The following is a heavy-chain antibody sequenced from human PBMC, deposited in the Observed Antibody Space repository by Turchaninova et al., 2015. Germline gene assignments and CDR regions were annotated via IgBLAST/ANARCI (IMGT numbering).Heavy chain of an antibody. CDR1: GLTFGDFA. D-gene: IGHD4-23*01. V-gene: IGHV3-49*03. CDR2: IRIKALGGKT. Sequence: EVQLVESGGGLVQPGRSLRLSCTGSGLTFGDFAMSWFRQVPGKGLEWVGFIRIKALGGKTEYAASVKGRFTISRDDSKSVAYLQMSSLRTVDTGVYYCSKTQTFDYWGQGTLVTVSS. J-gene: IGHJ4*02. CDR3: SKTQTFDY.